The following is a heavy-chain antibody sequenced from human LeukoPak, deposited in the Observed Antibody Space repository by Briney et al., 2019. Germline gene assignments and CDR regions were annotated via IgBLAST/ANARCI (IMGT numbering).Heavy chain of an antibody. D-gene: IGHD3-16*01. V-gene: IGHV3-74*01. CDR3: AKWGSRDYYYGLDV. Sequence: PGGSLRLSCEASGFTFSSYWMRWVRQSPGKGLVWVSRINIDGSIKTYADSVKGRFTISRDDGKSTVYLQMNSLRAEDTAVYYCAKWGSRDYYYGLDVWGQGTTVTVSS. CDR1: GFTFSSYW. J-gene: IGHJ6*02. CDR2: INIDGSIK.